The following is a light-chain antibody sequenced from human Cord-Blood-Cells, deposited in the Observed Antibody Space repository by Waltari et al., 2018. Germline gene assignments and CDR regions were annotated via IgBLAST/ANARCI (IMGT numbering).Light chain of an antibody. V-gene: IGLV3-19*01. CDR2: GKN. J-gene: IGLJ2*01. CDR3: NSRDSRV. Sequence: SSELTQDPAVSVALGQTVRITCQGDRLRSYYASWYQQKPGKAPVLVIYGKNNPPSGIPDRFSVSSSGNTASLTITGAQAEDEADYYCNSRDSRVFGGGTKLTVL. CDR1: RLRSYY.